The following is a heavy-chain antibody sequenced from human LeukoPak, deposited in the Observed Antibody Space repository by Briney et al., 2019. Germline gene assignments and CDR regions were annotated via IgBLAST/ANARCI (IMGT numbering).Heavy chain of an antibody. D-gene: IGHD6-13*01. CDR2: ISAYNGNT. V-gene: IGHV1-18*01. CDR3: ATSKTGVAAVEE. J-gene: IGHJ4*02. CDR1: GYTFTSYF. Sequence: GASVKVSCKASGYTFTSYFIIWVRQAPAQELEWMGWISAYNGNTNYAQKLQGRVTMATDTSTSTAYMELRSLRSDDTAVYYCATSKTGVAAVEEWGQGTLVTVSS.